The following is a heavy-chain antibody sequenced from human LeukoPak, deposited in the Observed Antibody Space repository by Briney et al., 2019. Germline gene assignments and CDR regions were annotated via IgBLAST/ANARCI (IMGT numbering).Heavy chain of an antibody. J-gene: IGHJ6*03. CDR2: INHSGST. CDR3: ARGRYCSGGSCYFSYYYYYYMDV. CDR1: GGSFSGYY. V-gene: IGHV4-34*01. Sequence: SETLSLTCAVYGGSFSGYYWSWIRQPPGKGLEWIGEINHSGSTNYNPSLKSRVTISVDTSKNQFSLKLSSVTAADTAVYYCARGRYCSGGSCYFSYYYYYYMDVWGKGTTVTVSS. D-gene: IGHD2-15*01.